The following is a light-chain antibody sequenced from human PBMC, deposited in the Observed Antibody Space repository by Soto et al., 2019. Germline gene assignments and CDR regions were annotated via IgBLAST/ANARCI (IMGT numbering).Light chain of an antibody. V-gene: IGKV4-1*01. CDR1: QSVLYSSNNKKY. J-gene: IGKJ2*01. CDR2: WAS. CDR3: QHYYTPPYT. Sequence: DIVMTQSPDSLAVSLGERAPLNCKSSQSVLYSSNNKKYLAWYQQKPGQPPKLLIYWASTRESGVPDRFSGSVSGTDFTLTISSLRAEDVAVYYCQHYYTPPYTFGQGTKLEIK.